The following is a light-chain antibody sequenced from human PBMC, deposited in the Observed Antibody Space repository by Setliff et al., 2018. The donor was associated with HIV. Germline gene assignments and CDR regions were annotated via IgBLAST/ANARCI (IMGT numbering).Light chain of an antibody. CDR2: EVN. CDR1: STDVGNYNR. J-gene: IGLJ2*01. V-gene: IGLV2-18*02. Sequence: QSALTQPPSVSGSPGQSVTISCTGTSTDVGNYNRVSWYQQPPGTAPKLIIFEVNNRPSRVPDRFSGSKSGNTASLTISGLQAEDEAHYYCSSFSSSSTLLFGGGTKGTVL. CDR3: SSFSSSSTLL.